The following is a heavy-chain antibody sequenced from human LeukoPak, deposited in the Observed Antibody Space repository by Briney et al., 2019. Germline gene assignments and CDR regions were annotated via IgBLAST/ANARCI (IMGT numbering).Heavy chain of an antibody. J-gene: IGHJ4*02. D-gene: IGHD1-26*01. CDR2: INPNSGGT. CDR1: GYTFTGYY. CDR3: ARAKSGSYYGPDY. Sequence: GASVKVSCKASGYTFTGYYMHWVRQAPGQGLEWMGWINPNSGGTNYAQKFQGRVTMTRNTSISTAYMELSRLRSDDTAVYYCARAKSGSYYGPDYWGQGTLVTVSS. V-gene: IGHV1-2*02.